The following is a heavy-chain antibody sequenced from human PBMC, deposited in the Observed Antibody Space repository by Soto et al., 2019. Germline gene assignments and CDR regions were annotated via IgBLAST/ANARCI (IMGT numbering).Heavy chain of an antibody. CDR2: IKSKTDGGTT. CDR1: GFTFSNAW. D-gene: IGHD6-19*01. CDR3: XXXHPSGWYGSVDY. V-gene: IGHV3-15*07. Sequence: EVQLVESGGGLVKPGGSLRLSCAASGFTFSNAWMNWVRQAPGKGLEWVGRIKSKTDGGTTDYAAPVKGRFTISRDDSKNTLYLXMNSLKTXXTAXXYXXXXHPSGWYGSVDYWGQGTLVTVSS. J-gene: IGHJ4*02.